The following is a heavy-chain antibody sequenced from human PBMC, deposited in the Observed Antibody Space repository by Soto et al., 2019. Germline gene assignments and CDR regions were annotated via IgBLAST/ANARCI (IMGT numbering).Heavy chain of an antibody. V-gene: IGHV3-53*02. D-gene: IGHD3-3*01. CDR1: GFTVIRDY. Sequence: EEQLVETGGGLIQPGGSLRLSCAVSGFTVIRDYMNWVRQAPGKGLEWVSVIYSGGTTYHADSVKGRFTISRDNSGNTLFLQMNSLRAKYTAMYYCARSTEWNAFDLWGQGTMVTVSS. J-gene: IGHJ3*01. CDR2: IYSGGTT. CDR3: ARSTEWNAFDL.